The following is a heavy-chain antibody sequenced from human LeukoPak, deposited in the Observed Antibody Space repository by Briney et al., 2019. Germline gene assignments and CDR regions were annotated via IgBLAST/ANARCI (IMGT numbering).Heavy chain of an antibody. Sequence: PSETLSLTCTVSGGSISSSSYYWGWIRQPPGKGLEWIGSIYYSGSTYYNPSLKSRVTISVDTSKNQFSLKLSSVTAADTAVYYCARAVTTVSYYYYYYMDVWGKGTTVTISS. CDR1: GGSISSSSYY. CDR3: ARAVTTVSYYYYYYMDV. CDR2: IYYSGST. V-gene: IGHV4-39*07. J-gene: IGHJ6*03. D-gene: IGHD4-17*01.